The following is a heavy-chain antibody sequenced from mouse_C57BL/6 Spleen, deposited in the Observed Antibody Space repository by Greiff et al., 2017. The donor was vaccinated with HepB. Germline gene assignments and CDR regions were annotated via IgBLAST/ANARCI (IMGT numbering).Heavy chain of an antibody. Sequence: EVQGVESGGDLVKPGGSLKLSCAASGFTFSSYGMSWVRQTPDKRLEWVATISSGGSYTYYPDSVKGRFTISRDNAKNTLYLQMSSLKSEDTAMYYCARQTTTVGSAMDYWGQGTSVTVSS. D-gene: IGHD1-1*01. J-gene: IGHJ4*01. V-gene: IGHV5-6*01. CDR3: ARQTTTVGSAMDY. CDR2: ISSGGSYT. CDR1: GFTFSSYG.